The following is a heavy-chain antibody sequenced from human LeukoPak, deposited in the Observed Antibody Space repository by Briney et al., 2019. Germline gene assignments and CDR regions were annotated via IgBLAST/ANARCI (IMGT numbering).Heavy chain of an antibody. CDR2: IYPGDSDT. CDR3: ARRTYYYGSGSYSLDY. D-gene: IGHD3-10*01. Sequence: GESLKISCKGSGYSFTSYWIGWVRQMPGKGLEWMGIIYPGDSDTRCSPSFQGQVTISADKSISTAYLQWSSLKASDTAMYYCARRTYYYGSGSYSLDYWGQGTLVTVSS. V-gene: IGHV5-51*01. J-gene: IGHJ4*02. CDR1: GYSFTSYW.